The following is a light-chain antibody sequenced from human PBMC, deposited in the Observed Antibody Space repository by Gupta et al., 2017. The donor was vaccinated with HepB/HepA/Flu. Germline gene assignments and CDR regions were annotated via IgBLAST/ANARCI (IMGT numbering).Light chain of an antibody. V-gene: IGLV2-8*01. CDR1: SSDVGGYNY. CDR2: EVT. CDR3: SSYVGTNTVI. J-gene: IGLJ2*01. Sequence: QSALTQPPSASGSPGQSVTISCTGTSSDVGGYNYVPWYQQHPGKVPKLMIYEVTKRPSGVPDRFSGSKSGNTASLTVSGLQAEDEADYYCSSYVGTNTVIFGGGTKLTVL.